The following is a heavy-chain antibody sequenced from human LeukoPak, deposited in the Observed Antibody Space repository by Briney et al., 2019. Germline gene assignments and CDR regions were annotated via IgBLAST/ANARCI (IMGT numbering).Heavy chain of an antibody. V-gene: IGHV1-2*02. CDR3: ARVNALYCSSTSCLFDY. J-gene: IGHJ4*02. CDR2: INPNSGGT. D-gene: IGHD2-2*01. CDR1: GYTFTDYY. Sequence: ASVKVSCKASGYTFTDYYIHWVRHAPGQGLEWMAWINPNSGGTYYAQNFHDRITLTRDTSISTAYMELSRLRSDDTAIYYCARVNALYCSSTSCLFDYWGQGTLVTVSS.